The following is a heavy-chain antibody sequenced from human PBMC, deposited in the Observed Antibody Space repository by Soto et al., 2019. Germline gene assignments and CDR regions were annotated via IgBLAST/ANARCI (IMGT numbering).Heavy chain of an antibody. CDR2: IYHSGSS. D-gene: IGHD3-10*01. CDR1: SGSISSSNW. J-gene: IGHJ6*03. Sequence: HSETLSLTCDVSSGSISSSNWWIWVRQPPGKGLEWIGEIYHSGSSNYNPSLKSRVSTSVDRSKNQFSLNLSSVTAVDTVVYYCARVRRDYYYYYMDVWGKGTTVTVSS. V-gene: IGHV4-4*02. CDR3: ARVRRDYYYYYMDV.